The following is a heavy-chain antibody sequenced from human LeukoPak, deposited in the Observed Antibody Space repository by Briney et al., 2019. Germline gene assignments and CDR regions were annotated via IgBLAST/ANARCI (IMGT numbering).Heavy chain of an antibody. CDR1: GGSISSGSYY. CDR2: IYTSGST. V-gene: IGHV4-61*02. Sequence: SQTLSLTCTVSGGSISSGSYYWSWIRQPAGKGLEWIGRIYTSGSTTYNPSLKSRVTISVDTSKNQFSLKLSSVTAADTAVYYCARGGYSYGVDYWGQGTLVTVSS. CDR3: ARGGYSYGVDY. J-gene: IGHJ4*02. D-gene: IGHD5-18*01.